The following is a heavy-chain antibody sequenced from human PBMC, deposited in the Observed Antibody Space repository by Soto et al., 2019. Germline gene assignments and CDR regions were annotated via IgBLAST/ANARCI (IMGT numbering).Heavy chain of an antibody. J-gene: IGHJ3*02. CDR3: ARDSTTYSSGYDAFDI. D-gene: IGHD6-19*01. Sequence: QVQLVQSGAEVKKPGASVKVSCKASGYTFTSYGISWVRQAPGQGLEWMGWISAYNGNTNYAQKLQGRVTMTTDTSTSTAYKELRSLRSGNTAVYYCARDSTTYSSGYDAFDIWGQGTMVTVSS. V-gene: IGHV1-18*01. CDR2: ISAYNGNT. CDR1: GYTFTSYG.